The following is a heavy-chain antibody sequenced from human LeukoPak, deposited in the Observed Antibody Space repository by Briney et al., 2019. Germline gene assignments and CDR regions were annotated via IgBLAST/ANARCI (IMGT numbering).Heavy chain of an antibody. J-gene: IGHJ1*01. D-gene: IGHD1-26*01. V-gene: IGHV5-51*01. CDR2: IYPGDSDT. CDR3: ARLLFVGATAEQYFQH. CDR1: GYSFTSYW. Sequence: KPGESLKISCKGSGYSFTSYWIGWVRQMPGKGLEWMGIIYPGDSDTRYSPSFQGQVTISADKSISTAYLQWSSLKASDTAMYYCARLLFVGATAEQYFQHWGQGTLVTVSS.